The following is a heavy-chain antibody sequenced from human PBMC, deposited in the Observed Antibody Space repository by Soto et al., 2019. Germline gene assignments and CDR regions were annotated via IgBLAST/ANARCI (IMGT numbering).Heavy chain of an antibody. Sequence: GGSLRLSCAASGFTFSSYGMHWVRQAPGKGLEWVAVISYDGSNKYYADSVKGRFTISRDNSKNTLYLQMNSLRAEDTAVYYCAKNINDSRGYYQNRYGMDVWAQGTTVTDAS. J-gene: IGHJ6*02. V-gene: IGHV3-30*18. CDR2: ISYDGSNK. D-gene: IGHD3-22*01. CDR1: GFTFSSYG. CDR3: AKNINDSRGYYQNRYGMDV.